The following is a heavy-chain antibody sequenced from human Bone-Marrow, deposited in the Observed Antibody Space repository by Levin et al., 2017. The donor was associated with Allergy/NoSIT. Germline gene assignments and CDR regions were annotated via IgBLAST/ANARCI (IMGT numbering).Heavy chain of an antibody. D-gene: IGHD6-13*01. CDR2: INPSGGST. CDR1: GYTFTSYY. Sequence: GESLKISCKASGYTFTSYYMHWVRQAPGQGLEWMGIINPSGGSTSYAQKFQGRVTMTRDTSTSTVYMELSSLRSEDTAVYYCASADQQLVRIWGQGTLVTVSS. J-gene: IGHJ4*02. CDR3: ASADQQLVRI. V-gene: IGHV1-46*01.